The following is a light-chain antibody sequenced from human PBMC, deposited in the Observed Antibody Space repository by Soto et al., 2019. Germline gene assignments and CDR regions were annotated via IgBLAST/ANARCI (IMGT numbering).Light chain of an antibody. Sequence: PGERVTLSCRASQSVSSSYLTWYQQKPGQAPRLLIYGASTRATTIPARFSGSGSGTDFTLTISSLQPEDFAVYYCQQDDNLPLFGGGTKVDIK. CDR1: QSVSSSY. CDR2: GAS. CDR3: QQDDNLPL. J-gene: IGKJ4*01. V-gene: IGKV3D-7*01.